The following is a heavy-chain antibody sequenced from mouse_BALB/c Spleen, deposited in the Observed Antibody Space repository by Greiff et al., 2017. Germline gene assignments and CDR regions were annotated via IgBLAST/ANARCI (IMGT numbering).Heavy chain of an antibody. CDR2: ISYSGST. V-gene: IGHV3-2*02. Sequence: EVKLQESGPGLVKPSQSLSLTCTVTGYSITSDYAWNWIRQFPGNKLEWLGYISYSGSTSYNPSLKSRISITRDTSKNQFFLQLNSVTTEDTATYCCARYAAQEDYWGEGTTLTVSS. CDR1: GYSITSDYA. CDR3: ARYAAQEDY. J-gene: IGHJ2*01. D-gene: IGHD6-5*01.